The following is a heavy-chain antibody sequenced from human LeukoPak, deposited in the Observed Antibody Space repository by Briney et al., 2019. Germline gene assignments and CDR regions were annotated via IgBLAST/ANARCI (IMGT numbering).Heavy chain of an antibody. D-gene: IGHD3-22*01. V-gene: IGHV1-2*02. Sequence: ASVKVSCKASGYTFTGYYMHWVRQGPGQGLEWMGWINPNSGGTNYAQKFQGRVTMTRDTSISTAYMELRRLRSDDTAVYYCARDYYDSSGYPKYSYYFDYWGQGTLVTVSS. J-gene: IGHJ4*02. CDR2: INPNSGGT. CDR3: ARDYYDSSGYPKYSYYFDY. CDR1: GYTFTGYY.